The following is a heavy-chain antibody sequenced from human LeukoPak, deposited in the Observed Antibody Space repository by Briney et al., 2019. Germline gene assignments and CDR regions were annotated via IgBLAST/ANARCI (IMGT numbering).Heavy chain of an antibody. CDR3: ARNSGLADR. J-gene: IGHJ4*02. V-gene: IGHV1-8*01. Sequence: ASVKVSCKASGYSFTNHDISWVRQATGQGLEWMGWMNPNSGNTGYAERFQGRVTMTRDNSITTAYMELSSLRSEDTAVYYCARNSGLADRWGQGTLVTVSS. CDR2: MNPNSGNT. CDR1: GYSFTNHD. D-gene: IGHD5-12*01.